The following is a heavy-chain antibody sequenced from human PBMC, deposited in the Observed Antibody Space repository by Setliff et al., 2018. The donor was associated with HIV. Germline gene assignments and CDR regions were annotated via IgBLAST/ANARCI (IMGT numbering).Heavy chain of an antibody. V-gene: IGHV4-61*09. CDR1: GGSLSSGYDY. D-gene: IGHD5-12*01. Sequence: SLTCTVSGGSLSSGYDYWTWIRQPAGKGLEWIGHIYSAGSTNYNPTLTSRVTMSVDMSKNQFSLKLRSVTAADMAVYYCVREYSGVYPDFSFYIDVWGKGTTVTVS. CDR2: IYSAGST. J-gene: IGHJ6*03. CDR3: VREYSGVYPDFSFYIDV.